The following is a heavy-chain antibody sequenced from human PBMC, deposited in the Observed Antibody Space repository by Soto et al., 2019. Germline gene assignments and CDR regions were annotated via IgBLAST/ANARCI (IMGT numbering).Heavy chain of an antibody. CDR1: GASISDNNW. V-gene: IGHV4-4*02. J-gene: IGHJ4*02. CDR2: VVHRGTT. CDR3: ARHIGVTGTRGFDY. Sequence: QVQLQESGPGLVKPSGTLSLTCAVSGASISDNNWWSWVRQPPGKGLEWIGEVVHRGTTNHNPSRRSRVTVSMDKSKYLISLTLSSVTAADSAVYYCARHIGVTGTRGFDYWGQGTLVTVSS. D-gene: IGHD6-19*01.